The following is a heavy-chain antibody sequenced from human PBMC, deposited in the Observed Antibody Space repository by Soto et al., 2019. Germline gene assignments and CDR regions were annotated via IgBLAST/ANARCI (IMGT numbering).Heavy chain of an antibody. Sequence: DVQLVESGGGLIQPGVSLRLSCAAFGFTISGKKYVAWVRQAPEKVLEWVSALYDLDGSFYAASVKGRFTTSSDSSKTTVYLQMNDLRPDDTAVYYCATWHEREHAYDVWGQGTTVTVSS. J-gene: IGHJ3*01. CDR3: ATWHEREHAYDV. D-gene: IGHD1-1*01. CDR2: LYDLDGS. V-gene: IGHV3-53*01. CDR1: GFTISGKKY.